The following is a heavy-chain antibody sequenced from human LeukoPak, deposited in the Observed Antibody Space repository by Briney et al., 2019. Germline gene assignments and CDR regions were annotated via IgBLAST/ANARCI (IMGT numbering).Heavy chain of an antibody. V-gene: IGHV4-34*01. CDR2: INHSGST. Sequence: KPSETLSLTCAVYGGSFSGYYWSWLRQPPGKGLEWIGEINHSGSTNYNPSLKSRVTISVDTSKNQFSLKLSSVTAADTAVYYCARDRYGYCSSTSCEYYYYYGMDVWGQGTTVTVSS. CDR3: ARDRYGYCSSTSCEYYYYYGMDV. D-gene: IGHD2-2*01. CDR1: GGSFSGYY. J-gene: IGHJ6*02.